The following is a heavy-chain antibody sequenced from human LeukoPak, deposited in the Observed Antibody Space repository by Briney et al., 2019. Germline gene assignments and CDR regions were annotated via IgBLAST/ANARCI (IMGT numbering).Heavy chain of an antibody. J-gene: IGHJ4*02. CDR1: GGSISSSSYY. D-gene: IGHD6-6*01. V-gene: IGHV4-39*01. CDR3: AREKYSPGAVDY. Sequence: SETLSLTCTVSGGSISSSSYYRGWIRQPPGKGLEWIGSIYYSGSTYYNPSLKSRVTISVDTSKNQFSLKVSSVTAADTAVYYCAREKYSPGAVDYWGQGSLVTVSS. CDR2: IYYSGST.